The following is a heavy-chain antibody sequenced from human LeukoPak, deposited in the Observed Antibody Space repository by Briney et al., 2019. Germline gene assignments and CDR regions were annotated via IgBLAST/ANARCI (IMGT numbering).Heavy chain of an antibody. CDR1: GDSISRSRHF. J-gene: IGHJ5*02. CDR2: IYNSGST. V-gene: IGHV4-39*07. D-gene: IGHD2-2*01. CDR3: ARWGTYASTSNWFDP. Sequence: PSETLSLTCNVSGDSISRSRHFWAWIRQSPGRGLEWIGYIYNSGSTYYNPSLKSRVTISVDTSKNQFSLRLSSVTAAATAVYYCARWGTYASTSNWFDPWGQGTLVTVSS.